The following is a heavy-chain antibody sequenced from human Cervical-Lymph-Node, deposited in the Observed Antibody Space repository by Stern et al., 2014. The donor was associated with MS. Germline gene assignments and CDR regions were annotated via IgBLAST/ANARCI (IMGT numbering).Heavy chain of an antibody. CDR1: GYTFTGYY. J-gene: IGHJ6*02. V-gene: IGHV1-2*04. CDR2: INPNSGGT. D-gene: IGHD2-2*01. CDR3: AKELGYCSSSSCRERYYYYGMDV. Sequence: VQLVESGAEVKKPGASVKVSCKASGYTFTGYYMHWVRQAPGQGLEWMGWINPNSGGTNSAQEFQGWVTMTRDTSIRTAYMERSRLRSDDPAVYYCAKELGYCSSSSCRERYYYYGMDVWGQGTTVTVSS.